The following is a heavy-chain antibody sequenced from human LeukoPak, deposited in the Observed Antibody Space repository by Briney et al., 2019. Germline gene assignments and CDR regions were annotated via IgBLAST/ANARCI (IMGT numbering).Heavy chain of an antibody. CDR1: GFTFSSHS. V-gene: IGHV3-74*01. CDR2: VKGDGIST. J-gene: IGHJ3*02. CDR3: ATGPYNAFEM. Sequence: SGGSLRLSCAASGFTFSSHSLMWVRQAPGKGLEWVSRVKGDGISTLYADFVEGRFTISRDNARNTLYLQMNSLRADDTALYYCATGPYNAFEMWGQGTMVTVSS. D-gene: IGHD2-2*02.